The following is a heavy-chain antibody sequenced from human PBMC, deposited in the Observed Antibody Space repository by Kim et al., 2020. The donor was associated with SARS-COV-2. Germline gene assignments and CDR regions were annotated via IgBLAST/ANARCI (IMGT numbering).Heavy chain of an antibody. CDR1: GYTFTSYA. CDR2: INAGNGNT. Sequence: ASVKVYCKASGYTFTSYAMHWVRQAPGQRLEWMGWINAGNGNTKYSQKFQGRVTITRDTSASTAYMELSSLRSEDTAVYYCARDLKTYYYGSGSYYKVDGMDVWGQGTTVTVSS. CDR3: ARDLKTYYYGSGSYYKVDGMDV. D-gene: IGHD3-10*01. V-gene: IGHV1-3*01. J-gene: IGHJ6*02.